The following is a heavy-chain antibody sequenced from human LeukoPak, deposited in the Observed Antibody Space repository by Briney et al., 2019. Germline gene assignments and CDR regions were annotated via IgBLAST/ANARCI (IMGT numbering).Heavy chain of an antibody. V-gene: IGHV3-30*02. J-gene: IGHJ4*02. CDR3: AKDSSPIVVVDTYYFDY. CDR1: GFTFSSYG. CDR2: IRYDGSNK. D-gene: IGHD3-22*01. Sequence: GGSLRLSCAASGFTFSSYGMHWVRQAPGKGLEWVAFIRYDGSNKYYADSVKGRFTISRDNSKNTLYLQMNSLRAEDTAVYYCAKDSSPIVVVDTYYFDYWGQGTLVTVSS.